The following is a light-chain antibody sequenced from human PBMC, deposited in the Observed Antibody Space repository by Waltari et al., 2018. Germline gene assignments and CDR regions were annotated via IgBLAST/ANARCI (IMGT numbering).Light chain of an antibody. CDR3: QQYYVWPPIT. J-gene: IGKJ4*01. Sequence: VLLTQSPASLSVSPGDTVILSCRASQGVRTNLVWYQQQAGQAPRTLIYGASTRASGVPSRFSGSGSETDFTLIISSLQSEDAAVYFCQQYYVWPPITFGGGTKLEI. V-gene: IGKV3-15*01. CDR1: QGVRTN. CDR2: GAS.